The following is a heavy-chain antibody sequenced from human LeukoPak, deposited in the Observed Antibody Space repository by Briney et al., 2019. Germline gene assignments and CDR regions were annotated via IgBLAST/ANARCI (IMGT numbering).Heavy chain of an antibody. CDR2: INHSGST. CDR1: GGSFSGYY. V-gene: IGHV4-34*01. CDR3: ARGVLRYFDWLSTPSWFDP. D-gene: IGHD3-9*01. J-gene: IGHJ5*02. Sequence: SETLSLTCAVYGGSFSGYYWSWIRQPPGKGLEWIGEINHSGSTNYNPSLKSRVTISVDTSKNQFSLKLSSVTAADTAVYYCARGVLRYFDWLSTPSWFDPWGQGTLVTVSS.